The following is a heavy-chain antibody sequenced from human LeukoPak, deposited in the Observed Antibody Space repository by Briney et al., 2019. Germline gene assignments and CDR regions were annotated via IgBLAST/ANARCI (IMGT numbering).Heavy chain of an antibody. J-gene: IGHJ4*02. D-gene: IGHD4-17*01. CDR1: GFTFSKYW. Sequence: GGSLRLSCVASGFTFSKYWLHWVRQAPGKGLVWVSRINTDGSSTSYADSVKGRFTISRDNAKNTLYLQMNSLRAEDTAVYYCAKDGTDYGDYAGTLFDYWGQGTLVTVSS. CDR3: AKDGTDYGDYAGTLFDY. CDR2: INTDGSST. V-gene: IGHV3-74*01.